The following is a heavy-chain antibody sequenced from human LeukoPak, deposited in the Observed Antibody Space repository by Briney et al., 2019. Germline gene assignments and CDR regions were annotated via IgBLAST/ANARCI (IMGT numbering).Heavy chain of an antibody. D-gene: IGHD3-22*01. CDR1: GGSISSSSYY. V-gene: IGHV3-7*01. CDR2: IKQDGSEK. CDR3: ASVYYYDSSGYLDNY. J-gene: IGHJ4*02. Sequence: ETLSLTCTVSGGSISSSSYYWGWIRQAPGTGLEWVANIKQDGSEKYYVDSVKGRFTISRDNAKNTLYLQMNSLRAEDTAVYYCASVYYYDSSGYLDNYWGQGTLVTVSS.